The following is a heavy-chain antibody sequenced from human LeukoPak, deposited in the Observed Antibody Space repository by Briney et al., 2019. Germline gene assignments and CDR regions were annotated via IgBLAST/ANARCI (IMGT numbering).Heavy chain of an antibody. V-gene: IGHV4-59*01. CDR1: GGSISSYY. CDR2: IYYSGST. J-gene: IGHJ4*02. Sequence: SETLSLTCTVSGGSISSYYWSWIRQPPGKGLEWIGYIYYSGSTNYNPSLKSRVTISVDTSKNQFSLKLSSVTAADTAVYYCARGDSSSWYARYRFDYWGQGTLVTVSS. D-gene: IGHD6-13*01. CDR3: ARGDSSSWYARYRFDY.